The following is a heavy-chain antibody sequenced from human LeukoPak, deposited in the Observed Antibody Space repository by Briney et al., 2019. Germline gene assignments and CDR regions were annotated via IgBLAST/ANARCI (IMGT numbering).Heavy chain of an antibody. J-gene: IGHJ4*02. CDR3: ARHVESSGWYRSYFDY. Sequence: SETLSLTCAVYGGSFSGYYWSWIRQPPGKGLEWIGSIYYSGSTYYNPSLKSRVTISVDTSKNQFSLKLSSVSAADTAVYYCARHVESSGWYRSYFDYWGQGTLVTVSS. CDR2: IYYSGST. CDR1: GGSFSGYY. V-gene: IGHV4-34*01. D-gene: IGHD6-19*01.